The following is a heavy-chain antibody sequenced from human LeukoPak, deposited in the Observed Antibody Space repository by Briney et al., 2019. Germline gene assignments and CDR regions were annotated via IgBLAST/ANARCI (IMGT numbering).Heavy chain of an antibody. CDR2: MSNDGSIK. V-gene: IGHV3-30-3*01. CDR1: GFIVSSNY. D-gene: IGHD3-3*01. J-gene: IGHJ3*02. CDR3: ARELTIFGVVIQRYDTFDI. Sequence: GGSLRLSCAASGFIVSSNYMTWVRQAPGKGLEWVAVMSNDGSIKKYANSVKGRFTISRDNSKNTLYLQMDSLRAEDTAVYYCARELTIFGVVIQRYDTFDIWGQGTMVTVSS.